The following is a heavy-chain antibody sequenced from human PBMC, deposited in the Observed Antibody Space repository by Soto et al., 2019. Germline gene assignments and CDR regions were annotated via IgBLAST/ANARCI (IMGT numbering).Heavy chain of an antibody. CDR1: GYTFTGYY. CDR2: INPNSGGT. J-gene: IGHJ3*02. D-gene: IGHD6-13*01. V-gene: IGHV1-2*04. Sequence: ASVKVSCKASGYTFTGYYMHWVRQAPGQGLEWMGWINPNSGGTNYAQKFQGWVTMTRDTSISTAYMELSRLRSDDTAVYYCARSAYAYSRGVAFDIWGQGTMVTVSS. CDR3: ARSAYAYSRGVAFDI.